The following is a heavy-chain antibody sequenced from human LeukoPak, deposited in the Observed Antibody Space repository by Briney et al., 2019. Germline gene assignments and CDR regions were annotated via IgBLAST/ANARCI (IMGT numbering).Heavy chain of an antibody. CDR3: ARVVGEVTLDY. D-gene: IGHD3-10*01. CDR2: ISYDGSNK. Sequence: QPGRSLRLSCAASGFTFSSYAMHWVRQAPGKGLEWVAVISYDGSNKYYADSVKGRFTISRDNSKNTLYLQMNSLRAKDTAVYYCARVVGEVTLDYWGQGTLVTVSS. CDR1: GFTFSSYA. V-gene: IGHV3-30-3*01. J-gene: IGHJ4*02.